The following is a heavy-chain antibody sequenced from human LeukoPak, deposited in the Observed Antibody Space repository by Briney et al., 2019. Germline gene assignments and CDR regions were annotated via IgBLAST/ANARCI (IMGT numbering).Heavy chain of an antibody. CDR2: IKHSGST. CDR1: GGSFSGYY. D-gene: IGHD2-15*01. Sequence: SETLSLTCAVYGGSFSGYYWSWIRQPPGKGLEWIGEIKHSGSTNYNPSLKSRVTRSVDTSKTQFSLKLSSVTAADTAVYYCARAGHCSGGSCYLLLPFDIGGQGTMVTVSS. V-gene: IGHV4-34*01. J-gene: IGHJ3*02. CDR3: ARAGHCSGGSCYLLLPFDI.